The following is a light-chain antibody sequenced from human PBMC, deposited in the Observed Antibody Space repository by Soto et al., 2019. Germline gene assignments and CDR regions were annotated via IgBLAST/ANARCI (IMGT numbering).Light chain of an antibody. J-gene: IGLJ1*01. V-gene: IGLV2-14*01. CDR3: SSYTSSSTHYV. Sequence: QSVLTQPASVSGSPGQSITISCTGTSSDVGGYNYVSWYQQHPGKAPKLMIYDVSNRPSGVSNRFSGSKSGNTASLTISGLQPEDEADYYCSSYTSSSTHYVFGTGTQLTVL. CDR1: SSDVGGYNY. CDR2: DVS.